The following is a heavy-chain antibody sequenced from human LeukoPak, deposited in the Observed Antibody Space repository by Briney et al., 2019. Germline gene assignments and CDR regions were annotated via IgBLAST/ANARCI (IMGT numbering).Heavy chain of an antibody. V-gene: IGHV3-64*01. CDR2: IGPDGGTT. Sequence: PGGSLRLSCAASGFTFHTYGMHWVRQAPGKGLEYVSGIGPDGGTTYYAKSVKGRFTISRDNSRSMMYPQMGSPTADDMAVYYCARGAQLTDYWGQGTLVTVSS. CDR3: ARGAQLTDY. J-gene: IGHJ4*02. CDR1: GFTFHTYG. D-gene: IGHD6-13*01.